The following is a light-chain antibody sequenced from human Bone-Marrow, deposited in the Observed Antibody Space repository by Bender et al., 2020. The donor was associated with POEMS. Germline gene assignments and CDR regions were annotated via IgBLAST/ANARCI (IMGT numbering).Light chain of an antibody. Sequence: QSALTQPASVSGSPGQSITISCTGTTFDIGSYDLVSWFQQHPGKAPKLLIYEVTKRPSGVSNRFSGSKSGKTASLTISGLQAEDEADYYCCSYAGSSFWVFGGGTKLTVL. CDR2: EVT. CDR1: TFDIGSYDL. J-gene: IGLJ3*02. V-gene: IGLV2-23*02. CDR3: CSYAGSSFWV.